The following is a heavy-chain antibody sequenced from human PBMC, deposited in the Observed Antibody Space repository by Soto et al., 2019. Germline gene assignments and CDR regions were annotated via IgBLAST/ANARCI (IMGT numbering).Heavy chain of an antibody. D-gene: IGHD3-10*01. CDR3: AKEPRGNGYFDL. CDR2: ISGSAGKT. J-gene: IGHJ2*01. V-gene: IGHV3-23*01. Sequence: PGGSLRLSCAASGFTVSTYAMSWVRQAPGKGLEWVSAISGSAGKTYYADSVKGRFTISRDNSQNTLYLQMNSLRADDTGVYYCAKEPRGNGYFDLWGRGTLVTVSS. CDR1: GFTVSTYA.